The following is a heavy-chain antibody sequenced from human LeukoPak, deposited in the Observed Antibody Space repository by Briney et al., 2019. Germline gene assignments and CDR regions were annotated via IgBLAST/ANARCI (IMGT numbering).Heavy chain of an antibody. V-gene: IGHV3-21*01. CDR1: GFTFSSYS. CDR3: ARDQITMIVVPWYFDL. D-gene: IGHD3-22*01. Sequence: GGSLRLPCAASGFTFSSYSMNWVRQAPGKGLEWVSSISSSSSYIYYADSVKGRFTISRDNAKNSLYLQMNSLRAEDTAVYYCARDQITMIVVPWYFDLWGRGTLVTVSS. CDR2: ISSSSSYI. J-gene: IGHJ2*01.